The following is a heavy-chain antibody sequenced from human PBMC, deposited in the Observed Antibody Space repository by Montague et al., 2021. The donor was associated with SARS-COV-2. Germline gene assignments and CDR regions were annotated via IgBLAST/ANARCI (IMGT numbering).Heavy chain of an antibody. Sequence: ETLFLTCTVSGGSISSSSNYWGWIRQPPGKGLEWIGSIYYSGSTYYNSSLKSRVTISVDTSKNQFSLKLNSVTAADTAVYYCARLVWFGELSSENWFDPWGQGTLVTVSS. CDR2: IYYSGST. J-gene: IGHJ5*02. CDR3: ARLVWFGELSSENWFDP. V-gene: IGHV4-39*01. D-gene: IGHD3-10*01. CDR1: GGSISSSSNY.